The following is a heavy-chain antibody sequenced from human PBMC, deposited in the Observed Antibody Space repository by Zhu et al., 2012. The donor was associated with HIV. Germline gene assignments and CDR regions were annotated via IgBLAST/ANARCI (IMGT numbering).Heavy chain of an antibody. V-gene: IGHV4-30-4*01. CDR3: ARAQMSSSTWYSPGPDSFDI. CDR2: IYYSGNT. D-gene: IGHD2-2*01. Sequence: QVQLQESGPGLVQPSQTLSCNCTVSGDSISSNDYWTWIRQSPGKGLEWIGHIYYSGNTNLNPSLKSRLSISIDTSENRFSLNLKSVTAADTAVYYCARAQMSSSTWYSPGPDSFDIWAKGQWSPSLQ. J-gene: IGHJ3*02. CDR1: GDSISSNDY.